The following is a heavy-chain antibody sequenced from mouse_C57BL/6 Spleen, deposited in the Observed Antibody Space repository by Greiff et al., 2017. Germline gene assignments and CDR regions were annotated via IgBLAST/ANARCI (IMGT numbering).Heavy chain of an antibody. D-gene: IGHD2-4*01. CDR2: ISSGGSYT. CDR3: ARVDDYDFAY. J-gene: IGHJ3*01. V-gene: IGHV5-6*01. Sequence: EVMLVESGGDLVKPGGSLKLSCAASGFTFSSYGMSWVRQTPDKRLEWVATISSGGSYTYYPDRVKGRFTISRDNAKNTLYLQMSSLKSEDTAVYYCARVDDYDFAYWGQGTLVTVSA. CDR1: GFTFSSYG.